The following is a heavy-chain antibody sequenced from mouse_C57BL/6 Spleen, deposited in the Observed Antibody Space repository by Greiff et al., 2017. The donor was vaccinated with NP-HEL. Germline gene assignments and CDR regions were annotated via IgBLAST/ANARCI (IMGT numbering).Heavy chain of an antibody. D-gene: IGHD1-2*01. V-gene: IGHV1-53*01. CDR1: GYTFTSYW. CDR2: INPSNGGT. CDR3: AREGSLRRDYYAMDY. Sequence: QVQLQQPGTELVKPGASVKLSCKASGYTFTSYWMHWVKQRPGQGLEWIGNINPSNGGTNYNEKFKSKATLTVDKSSSTAYMQLSSLTSEDSAVYYCAREGSLRRDYYAMDYWGQGTSVTVSS. J-gene: IGHJ4*01.